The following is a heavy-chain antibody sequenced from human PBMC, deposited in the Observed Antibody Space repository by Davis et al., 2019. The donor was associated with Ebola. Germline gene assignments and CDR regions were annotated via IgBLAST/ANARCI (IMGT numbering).Heavy chain of an antibody. CDR1: GFTFSSYG. CDR2: IYRDGSEK. D-gene: IGHD3-16*01. V-gene: IGHV3-7*03. CDR3: SKDGMGGY. Sequence: GGSLRLSCAASGFTFSSYGMHWVRQAPGKGLEWVANIYRDGSEKYYVDSVKGRFTISRDNTKNSVYLQMNSLRAEDTAVYYCSKDGMGGYWGHGTLVTVSS. J-gene: IGHJ4*01.